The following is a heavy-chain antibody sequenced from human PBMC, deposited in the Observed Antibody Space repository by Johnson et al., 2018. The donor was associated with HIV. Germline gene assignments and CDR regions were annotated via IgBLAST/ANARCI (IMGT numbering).Heavy chain of an antibody. D-gene: IGHD2-15*01. CDR3: ARAVCRGGRCYSHDAFDI. CDR2: IGTAGDT. CDR1: GFTFSSYD. V-gene: IGHV3-13*01. J-gene: IGHJ3*02. Sequence: VQLVESGGGLVHPGGSLRLSCAASGFTFSSYDMHWVHQATGKGLEWVSTIGTAGDTYYPGSVKGRFTVSREDAKNSLYLQMNSLRAGDTALYYCARAVCRGGRCYSHDAFDIWGQGTMVTVSS.